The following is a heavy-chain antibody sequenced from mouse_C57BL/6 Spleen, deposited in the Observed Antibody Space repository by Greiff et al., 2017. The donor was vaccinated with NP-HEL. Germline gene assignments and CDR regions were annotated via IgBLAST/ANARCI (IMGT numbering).Heavy chain of an antibody. Sequence: QVQLQQPGAELVKPGASVKLSCKASGYTFTSYWMQWVKQRPGQGLEWIGEIDPSDSYTNYNQKFKGKATLTVDTSSSTAYMQLSSLTSEDSAVYYCARGSGYRAWFTYWGQGTLVTVSA. CDR2: IDPSDSYT. CDR3: ARGSGYRAWFTY. CDR1: GYTFTSYW. V-gene: IGHV1-50*01. D-gene: IGHD3-2*02. J-gene: IGHJ3*01.